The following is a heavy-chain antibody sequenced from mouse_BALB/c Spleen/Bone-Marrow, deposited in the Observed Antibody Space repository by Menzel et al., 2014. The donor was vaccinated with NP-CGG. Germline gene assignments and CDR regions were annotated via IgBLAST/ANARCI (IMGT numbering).Heavy chain of an antibody. CDR2: IWAGGST. CDR3: ARVTSSAVGAMDY. Sequence: VKLVESGPGLVAPSQSLSITCTVSGFSLTNYGVHWVRQPPGKGLEWLGAIWAGGSTNYNSALMSRLSISKDNSKSQVFLKMISLQTDDTAMYYCARVTSSAVGAMDYWGQGTSVTVSS. CDR1: GFSLTNYG. D-gene: IGHD3-2*02. V-gene: IGHV2-9*02. J-gene: IGHJ4*01.